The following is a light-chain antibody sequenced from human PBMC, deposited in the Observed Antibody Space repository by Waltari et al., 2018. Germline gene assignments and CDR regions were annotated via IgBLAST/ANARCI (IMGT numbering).Light chain of an antibody. CDR1: SNDVGGYNS. CDR2: DVS. Sequence: QSALTQPASVSGSPGQSVTIFCTGTSNDVGGYNSVSWYQEHPGQAPRVIIYDVSDRPSGVSDRFSDSKSGNTASLTISGLQAEDEADYYCSSQSSNNVVLFGRGTKLTVL. V-gene: IGLV2-14*01. J-gene: IGLJ2*01. CDR3: SSQSSNNVVL.